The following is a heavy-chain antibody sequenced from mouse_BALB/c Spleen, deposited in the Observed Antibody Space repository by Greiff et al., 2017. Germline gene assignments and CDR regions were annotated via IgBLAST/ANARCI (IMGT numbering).Heavy chain of an antibody. J-gene: IGHJ4*01. CDR2: ILPGSGST. CDR1: GYTFSSYW. CDR3: AYDGEYYAMDY. V-gene: IGHV1-9*01. Sequence: QVQLQQSGAELMKPGASVKISCKATGYTFSSYWIEWVKQRPGHGLEWIGEILPGSGSTNYNEKFKGKATFTADTSSNTAYMQLSSLTSEDSAVYYCAYDGEYYAMDYWGQGTSVTVSS. D-gene: IGHD2-12*01.